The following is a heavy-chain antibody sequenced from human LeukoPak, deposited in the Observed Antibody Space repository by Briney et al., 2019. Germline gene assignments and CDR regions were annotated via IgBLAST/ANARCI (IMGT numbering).Heavy chain of an antibody. V-gene: IGHV4-38-2*01. CDR3: ASGTPQFDY. CDR2: IYYSGST. Sequence: SETLSLTCAVSGYSISSGYYWGWIRQTPGKGLEWIGSIYYSGSTYYNPSLKSRVTISVDTSKNQFSLKLSSVTAADTAVYYCASGTPQFDYWGQGTLVTVSS. CDR1: GYSISSGYY. D-gene: IGHD2-15*01. J-gene: IGHJ4*02.